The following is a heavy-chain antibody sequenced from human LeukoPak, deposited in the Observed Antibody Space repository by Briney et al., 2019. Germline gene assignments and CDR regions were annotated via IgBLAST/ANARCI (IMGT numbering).Heavy chain of an antibody. CDR1: GFTFSDYT. D-gene: IGHD6-13*01. Sequence: GGSLRLSCAASGFTFSDYTMNWVRQTPGKGLQWVSSMSCATGNILYGESMKGRFTISRDDSKNSLFLNLRGLRVDDTAVYFCVRSSWYNWFDSWGQGTLVAVSS. CDR3: VRSSWYNWFDS. J-gene: IGHJ5*01. V-gene: IGHV3-21*01. CDR2: MSCATGNI.